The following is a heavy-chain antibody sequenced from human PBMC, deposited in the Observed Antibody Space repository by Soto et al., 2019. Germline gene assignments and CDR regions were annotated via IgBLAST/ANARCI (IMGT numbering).Heavy chain of an antibody. V-gene: IGHV3-30*18. J-gene: IGHJ4*02. Sequence: GGSLRLSCAASGFTFSSYGMHWVRQAPGKGLEWVAVISYDGSNKYYADSVKGRFTISRDNSKNTLYLQMNGLRAEDTAVYYCAKGRGRALREEYYYDSSGYSAGSLYYFDYRGQGTLVTVSP. CDR3: AKGRGRALREEYYYDSSGYSAGSLYYFDY. CDR2: ISYDGSNK. CDR1: GFTFSSYG. D-gene: IGHD3-22*01.